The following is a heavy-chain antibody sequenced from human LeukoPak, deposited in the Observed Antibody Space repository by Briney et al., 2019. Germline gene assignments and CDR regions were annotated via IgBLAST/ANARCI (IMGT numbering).Heavy chain of an antibody. Sequence: GGSLRLSCAASGFSSYNMNWVRQAPGKGLEWVSSISSSTSYISYADSVKGRFTISRDNAKNSLYLQMNSLRAEDTAVYYCARDYASGSYLHFDYWGQGTLVTVSS. J-gene: IGHJ4*02. CDR3: ARDYASGSYLHFDY. D-gene: IGHD1-26*01. CDR1: GFSSYN. V-gene: IGHV3-21*01. CDR2: ISSSTSYI.